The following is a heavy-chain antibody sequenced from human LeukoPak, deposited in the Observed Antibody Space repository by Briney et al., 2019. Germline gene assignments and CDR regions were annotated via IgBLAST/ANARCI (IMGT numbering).Heavy chain of an antibody. D-gene: IGHD4-17*01. V-gene: IGHV3-23*01. CDR1: GFTFSSYA. CDR2: ISGSGGST. Sequence: GGSLRLSCAASGFTFSSYAMTWVRQAPGKGLEWVSAISGSGGSTYYADSIKGQFTISRDNSENTLYLQMNSLRAEDKAVYYCAKATVTSITIFDYWGQGTLVTVSS. CDR3: AKATVTSITIFDY. J-gene: IGHJ4*02.